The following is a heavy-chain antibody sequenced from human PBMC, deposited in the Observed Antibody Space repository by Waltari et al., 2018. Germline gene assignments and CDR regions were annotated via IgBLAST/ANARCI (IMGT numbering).Heavy chain of an antibody. CDR2: ISSSSSYM. CDR1: GFILSTFD. Sequence: EGQLVESGGGLVTPGGSLRLSCAASGFILSTFDMNWVRQAPGKGLEWVSSISSSSSYMDYADSVKGRFTISRDNAESSLHLQMNSLRVDDTAVYYCARPRGTGNDAFDIWGQGTMVTVSS. V-gene: IGHV3-21*01. J-gene: IGHJ3*02. CDR3: ARPRGTGNDAFDI. D-gene: IGHD1-1*01.